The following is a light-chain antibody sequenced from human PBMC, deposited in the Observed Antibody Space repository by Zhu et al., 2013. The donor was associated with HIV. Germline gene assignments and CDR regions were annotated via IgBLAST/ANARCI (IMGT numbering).Light chain of an antibody. CDR1: SSNIGRNY. CDR2: GNT. Sequence: QSVLTQPPSVSAAPGQKVTISCSGSSSNIGRNYVSWYQQLPGTAPKLLIYGNTNRPSGVPDRFSGSKSGTSASLAITGLQAEDEADYYCSSYVGSNTVFGGGTKLTVL. V-gene: IGLV1-40*01. CDR3: SSYVGSNTV. J-gene: IGLJ2*01.